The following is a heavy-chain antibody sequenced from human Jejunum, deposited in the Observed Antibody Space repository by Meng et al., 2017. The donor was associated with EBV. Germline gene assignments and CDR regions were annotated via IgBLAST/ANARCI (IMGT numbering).Heavy chain of an antibody. CDR2: IDHSGST. CDR1: GGSINSKNW. Sequence: QVQLQESGPGLVKPSGTLSLTCPVSGGSINSKNWWHWVRQAPGKGLEWIGEIDHSGSTHYNPSLKSRVTISLGTSMNQFSLELTSPTAADTAVYYCARDSQYLARGYFDYWGQGALVTVSS. D-gene: IGHD2/OR15-2a*01. CDR3: ARDSQYLARGYFDY. J-gene: IGHJ4*02. V-gene: IGHV4-4*02.